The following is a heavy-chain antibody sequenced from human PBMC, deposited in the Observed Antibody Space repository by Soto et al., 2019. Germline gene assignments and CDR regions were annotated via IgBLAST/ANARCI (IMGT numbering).Heavy chain of an antibody. CDR1: GYSFTTYW. CDR2: IYPGDSHT. Sequence: GESLKISCQGSGYSFTTYWICCCLQRPGKGLEWMGIIYPGDSHTRYSPSFQGQVTISADKSISTAYLQWSSLKASDTAMYYCARHTSYSGSYTFDYWGQGTLVTVSS. CDR3: ARHTSYSGSYTFDY. J-gene: IGHJ4*02. V-gene: IGHV5-51*01. D-gene: IGHD1-26*01.